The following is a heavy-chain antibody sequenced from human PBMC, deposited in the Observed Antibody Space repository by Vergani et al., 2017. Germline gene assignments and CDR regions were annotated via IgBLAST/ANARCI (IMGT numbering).Heavy chain of an antibody. J-gene: IGHJ1*01. D-gene: IGHD1-1*01. CDR2: ISYDGTQK. V-gene: IGHV3-30*03. CDR3: ATKSXGTPGCQIGYFSE. CDR1: GFTSSYYG. Sequence: QVHLVESGGGVVQPGRSLILSCVVSGFTSSYYGMHWVRQAPGKGLEWVAVISYDGTQKYYADSVKGRFTISRDNSKSTLYLQMNRLRTEDTAVYYCATKSXGTPGCQIGYFSEWGQGTLVTVSS.